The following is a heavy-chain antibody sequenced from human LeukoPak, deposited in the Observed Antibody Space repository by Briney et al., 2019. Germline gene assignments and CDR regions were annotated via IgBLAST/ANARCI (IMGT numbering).Heavy chain of an antibody. D-gene: IGHD3/OR15-3a*01. CDR1: GFTVRNMH. CDR2: FYSGGTT. V-gene: IGHV3-53*01. Sequence: PGGSLRCSCAASGFTVRNMHMSWVRHAPGHGLECGSVFYSGGTTAYADSVKGRFTVSIDKSNNTLYLQMNSLRAEDTAVYYCARVSFGPVSEWFDPWGQGTLVTVSS. CDR3: ARVSFGPVSEWFDP. J-gene: IGHJ5*02.